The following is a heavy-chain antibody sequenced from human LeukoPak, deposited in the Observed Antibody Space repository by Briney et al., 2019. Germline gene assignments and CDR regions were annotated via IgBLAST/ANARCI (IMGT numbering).Heavy chain of an antibody. Sequence: GASVTVSCKASGYTFTSYDINWVRQATGQGLEWMGWRNPNSGNTGYAQKFQGRVTMTRNTSISTAYMELSSLRSEDTAVYYCARTGQQGIAARLLYYYYYMDVWGKGTTVTVSS. D-gene: IGHD6-6*01. CDR1: GYTFTSYD. CDR2: RNPNSGNT. V-gene: IGHV1-8*01. CDR3: ARTGQQGIAARLLYYYYYMDV. J-gene: IGHJ6*03.